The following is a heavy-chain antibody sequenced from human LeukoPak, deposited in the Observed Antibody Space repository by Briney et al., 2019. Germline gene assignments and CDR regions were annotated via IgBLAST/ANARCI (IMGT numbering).Heavy chain of an antibody. D-gene: IGHD4-17*01. CDR2: IIPIFGTA. J-gene: IGHJ4*02. Sequence: SVKVSCKASGGTFSSYAISWVRQAPGQGLEWMGGIIPIFGTANYAQKFQGRVTITADESTSTAYMELSSLRSEDTAVYYCARGGSMTTVTLGFDYWGQGTLVTVSS. CDR3: ARGGSMTTVTLGFDY. V-gene: IGHV1-69*13. CDR1: GGTFSSYA.